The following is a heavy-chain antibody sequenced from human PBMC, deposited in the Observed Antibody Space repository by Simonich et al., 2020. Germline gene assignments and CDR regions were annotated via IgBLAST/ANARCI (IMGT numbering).Heavy chain of an antibody. J-gene: IGHJ6*03. CDR3: ARGGLADRRIVYYYYMDV. D-gene: IGHD2-15*01. CDR2: IIAILSIA. CDR1: GGTFSSYA. Sequence: QVQLVQSGAEVKKPGSSVKVSCKASGGTFSSYAISWVRQAPGQGLEWMGGIIAILSIANYAQKFQGRVTITANKSTSTAYIELSSLRSEDTAVYYCARGGLADRRIVYYYYMDVWGKGTTVTVSS. V-gene: IGHV1-69*09.